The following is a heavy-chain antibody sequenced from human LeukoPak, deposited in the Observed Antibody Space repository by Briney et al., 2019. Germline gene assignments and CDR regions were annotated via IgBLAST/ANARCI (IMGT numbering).Heavy chain of an antibody. J-gene: IGHJ4*02. CDR3: AKGISGSSWHNNFDY. CDR1: GFTFSTYA. V-gene: IGHV3-23*01. D-gene: IGHD2-15*01. Sequence: PGGSLRLSCAASGFTFSTYAMSWVRQAPGKGLEWVSTISGSGASTYYADSVKGRFIISRDNSENRFYLQMSSLRPDDTAVYYCAKGISGSSWHNNFDYWGQGTLVTVSS. CDR2: ISGSGAST.